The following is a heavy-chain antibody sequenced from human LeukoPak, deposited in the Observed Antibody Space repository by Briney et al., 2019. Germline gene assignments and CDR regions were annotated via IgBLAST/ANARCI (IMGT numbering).Heavy chain of an antibody. J-gene: IGHJ4*02. CDR1: GFTFSSYW. CDR2: IKSDGSDT. Sequence: PGGSLRLSCAASGFTFSSYWMHWVRQAPGKGLVWVSRIKSDGSDTTYADSVKGRFTISRDNAKNMLYPQMNSLRAEDTAVYYCVNYGWGRPAWGQGTLVTVPS. D-gene: IGHD3-10*01. CDR3: VNYGWGRPA. V-gene: IGHV3-74*03.